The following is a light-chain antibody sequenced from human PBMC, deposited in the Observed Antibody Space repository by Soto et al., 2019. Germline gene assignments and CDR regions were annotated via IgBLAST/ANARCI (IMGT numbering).Light chain of an antibody. CDR1: QTMKSEY. Sequence: EIVLTQYPGTLSLSPGERAALPCRASQTMKSEYLAWYQQKPGQAPRLLIHGASSRATGIPDRFSGSGAGPEFTLTFCGLEPDDFALYYCQVYGSFFCPGIKVYVK. CDR2: GAS. V-gene: IGKV3-20*01. J-gene: IGKJ3*01. CDR3: QVYGSF.